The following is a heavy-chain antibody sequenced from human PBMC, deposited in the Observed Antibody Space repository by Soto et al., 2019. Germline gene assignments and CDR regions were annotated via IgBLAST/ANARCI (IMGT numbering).Heavy chain of an antibody. Sequence: LRLSCAASGFICSSYDMSWVRQAPGKGLEWVSTILVDGRTFYVDSVKGRFTIYRDSSQNTVYLQMNSLTAGDMALYYCAKATATGGGAFDICGQGTMVTVSS. V-gene: IGHV3-23*01. CDR3: AKATATGGGAFDI. J-gene: IGHJ3*02. D-gene: IGHD2-8*02. CDR1: GFICSSYD. CDR2: ILVDGRT.